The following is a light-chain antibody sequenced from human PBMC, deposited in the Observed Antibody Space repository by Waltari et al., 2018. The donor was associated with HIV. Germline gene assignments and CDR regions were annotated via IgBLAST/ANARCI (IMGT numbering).Light chain of an antibody. J-gene: IGLJ1*01. Sequence: QSVLTQPPSASGTPGQRVTISCSGSSSNIGSNYVYWYQQLPGPAPNLLIYRNNQRPSGVPDRFSGSKSGTSASLAISGLRSEDEADYYCAAWDDSLSVYVFGTGTKVTVL. CDR2: RNN. CDR3: AAWDDSLSVYV. V-gene: IGLV1-47*01. CDR1: SSNIGSNY.